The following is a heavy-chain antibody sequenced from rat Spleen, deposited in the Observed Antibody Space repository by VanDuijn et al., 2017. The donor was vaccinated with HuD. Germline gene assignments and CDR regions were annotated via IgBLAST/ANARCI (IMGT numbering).Heavy chain of an antibody. CDR3: TDRDSYAPHVY. Sequence: EVQLVESGGGLVQPGRSMKLSCAASEFTFTNYDMVWVRQAPTKGLEWVAAISPSGGTTYYRDSVKGRFTISRDNAKSTLYLQMDSLRSEDTATYYCTDRDSYAPHVYWGQGVMVTVSS. J-gene: IGHJ2*01. D-gene: IGHD1-12*01. CDR1: EFTFTNYD. V-gene: IGHV5-25*01. CDR2: ISPSGGTT.